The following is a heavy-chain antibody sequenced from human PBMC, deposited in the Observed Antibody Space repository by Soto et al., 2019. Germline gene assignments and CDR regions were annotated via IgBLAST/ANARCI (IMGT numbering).Heavy chain of an antibody. V-gene: IGHV4-30-4*01. J-gene: IGHJ5*02. CDR3: ARGAQLASYSWFDP. CDR2: IYYSGST. D-gene: IGHD6-6*01. Sequence: SETLSLTCTVSGGSISSGDYYWSWIRQPPGKGLEWIGYIYYSGSTYYNPSLKSRVTISVDTSKNQFSLKLSSVTAADTAVYYCARGAQLASYSWFDPWGQGTLVTVSS. CDR1: GGSISSGDYY.